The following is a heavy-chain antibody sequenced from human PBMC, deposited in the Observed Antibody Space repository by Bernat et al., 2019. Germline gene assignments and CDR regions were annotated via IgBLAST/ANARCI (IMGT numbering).Heavy chain of an antibody. CDR1: GYTFASYD. J-gene: IGHJ4*02. D-gene: IGHD3-22*01. CDR3: ARADFLYDSSGYYRDY. V-gene: IGHV1-8*01. Sequence: QVQLVQSGAEVKKPGASVKVSCKASGYTFASYDINWVRQATGQGLEWMGWMNPNSGNTGYAQKFQGRVTMTRNTSISTAYMELSSLRSEDTAVYYCARADFLYDSSGYYRDYWGQGALVTVCS. CDR2: MNPNSGNT.